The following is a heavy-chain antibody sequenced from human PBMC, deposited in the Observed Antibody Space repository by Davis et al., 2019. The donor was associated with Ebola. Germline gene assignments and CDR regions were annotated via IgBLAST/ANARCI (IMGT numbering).Heavy chain of an antibody. V-gene: IGHV1-8*01. Sequence: ASVKVSCKASGYTFTSYDINWVRQATGQGLEWMGWMNPNSGNTGYAQKFQGRVTMTRNTSISTAYMELSSLRSEDTAVYYCATDLGYCSGGSCYSEAGFDYWGQGTLVTVSS. J-gene: IGHJ4*02. D-gene: IGHD2-15*01. CDR1: GYTFTSYD. CDR2: MNPNSGNT. CDR3: ATDLGYCSGGSCYSEAGFDY.